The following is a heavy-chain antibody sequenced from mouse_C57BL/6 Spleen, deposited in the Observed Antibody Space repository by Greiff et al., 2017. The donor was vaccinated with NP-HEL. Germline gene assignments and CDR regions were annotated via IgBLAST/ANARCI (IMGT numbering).Heavy chain of an antibody. CDR2: IDPEDGET. V-gene: IGHV14-2*01. Sequence: VQLQQSGAELVKPGASVKLSCTASGFNIKDYYMHWVKQRTEQGLEWIGRIDPEDGETKYAPKFQCKATITADTSSNTAYLQLSSLTSEDTAVYYCARTDRTLYYYAMDYWGQGTSVTVSS. CDR3: ARTDRTLYYYAMDY. D-gene: IGHD5-1*01. J-gene: IGHJ4*01. CDR1: GFNIKDYY.